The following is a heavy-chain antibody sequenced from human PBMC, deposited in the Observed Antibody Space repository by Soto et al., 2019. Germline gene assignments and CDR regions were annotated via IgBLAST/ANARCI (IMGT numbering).Heavy chain of an antibody. J-gene: IGHJ6*02. CDR1: GFTFSSYA. CDR2: ISYDGSNK. CDR3: ARFGGSQRGYVRFLEWLDTKYYYYGMDV. D-gene: IGHD3-3*01. V-gene: IGHV3-30-3*01. Sequence: HPGGSLRLSCAASGFTFSSYAMHWVRQAPGKGLEWVAVISYDGSNKYYADSVKGRFTISRDNSKNTLYLQMNSLRAEDTAVYYCARFGGSQRGYVRFLEWLDTKYYYYGMDVCGQGTTVTVSS.